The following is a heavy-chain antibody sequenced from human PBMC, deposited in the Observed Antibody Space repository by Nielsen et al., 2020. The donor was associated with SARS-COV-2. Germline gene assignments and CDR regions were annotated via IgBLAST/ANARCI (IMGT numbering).Heavy chain of an antibody. D-gene: IGHD3-3*01. V-gene: IGHV3-23*03. CDR2: IYSGSSST. CDR3: ARDYRFGFWSGYHGMDV. CDR1: GSLLTSYA. Sequence: GGSLSSPFLPLGSLLTSYAMTWVRQAPGKGLQWVSLIYSGSSSTYYADSVKGRFTVSRDNSKNTLFLQMNSLRAEDTAVYYCARDYRFGFWSGYHGMDVWGQGTTVTVSS. J-gene: IGHJ6*02.